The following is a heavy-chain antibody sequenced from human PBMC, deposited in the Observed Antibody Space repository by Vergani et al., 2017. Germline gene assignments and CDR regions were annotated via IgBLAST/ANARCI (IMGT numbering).Heavy chain of an antibody. CDR3: ASRDYVFDY. CDR1: GGSFSGYF. J-gene: IGHJ4*02. Sequence: QVQLQQWGVGLLKPSETLSLTCAVYGGSFSGYFWSWIRQSPGKGLEWIGEINHSGSTNYNPSLKSRVTISVDTSKNQFSLKLSSVTAADTAVYYCASRDYVFDYWGQGTLVTVSS. CDR2: INHSGST. V-gene: IGHV4-34*01. D-gene: IGHD4-17*01.